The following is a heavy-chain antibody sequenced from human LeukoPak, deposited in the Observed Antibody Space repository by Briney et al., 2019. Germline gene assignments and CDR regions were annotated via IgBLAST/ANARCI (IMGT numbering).Heavy chain of an antibody. J-gene: IGHJ4*02. CDR3: AKRGIAAAASFDY. CDR2: ISGNGDYT. V-gene: IGHV3-23*01. D-gene: IGHD6-13*01. Sequence: GGSLRLSCAASGFTFSSYAMSWVRQAPGKGLEWVSTISGNGDYTYYADSVKGRFTISRDNSKNTLYLQMNSLRADDTAVYYCAKRGIAAAASFDYWGQGTLVSVSS. CDR1: GFTFSSYA.